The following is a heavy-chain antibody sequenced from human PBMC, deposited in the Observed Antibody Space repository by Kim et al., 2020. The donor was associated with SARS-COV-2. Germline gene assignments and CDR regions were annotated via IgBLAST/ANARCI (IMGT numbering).Heavy chain of an antibody. CDR3: TRDQNIVVVPAAIFGKAIAAAGSRDY. CDR2: IRSKAYGGTT. J-gene: IGHJ4*02. V-gene: IGHV3-49*04. Sequence: GGSLRLSCTASGFTFGDYAMSWVRQAPGKGLEWVGFIRSKAYGGTTEYAASVKGRFTISRDDSKSIAYLQMNSLKTEDTAVYYCTRDQNIVVVPAAIFGKAIAAAGSRDYWGQGTLVTVSS. CDR1: GFTFGDYA. D-gene: IGHD2-2*02.